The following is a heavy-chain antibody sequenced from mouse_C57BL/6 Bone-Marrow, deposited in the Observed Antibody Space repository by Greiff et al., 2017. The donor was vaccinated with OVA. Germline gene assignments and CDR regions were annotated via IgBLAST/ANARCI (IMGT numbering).Heavy chain of an antibody. Sequence: VQLQQSGAELARPGASVKLSCKASGYTFTSYGISWVKQRTGQGLEWIGEIYPRSGNTYYNEKFKGKATLTADKSSSTAYMELRSLTSEDSAVYFCASNLWFAYWGQGTLVTVSA. J-gene: IGHJ3*01. CDR2: IYPRSGNT. CDR1: GYTFTSYG. V-gene: IGHV1-81*01. CDR3: ASNLWFAY.